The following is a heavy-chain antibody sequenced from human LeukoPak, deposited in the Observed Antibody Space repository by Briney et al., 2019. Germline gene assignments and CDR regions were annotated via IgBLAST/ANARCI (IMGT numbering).Heavy chain of an antibody. Sequence: PGRSLRLSCAASRFTFRNYAMHWVRQAPGKGLEWVAVISYDGSNKYYADSVKGRFTISRDNSKNTLYLQINSLRAEDTAVYYCARGEQPTWDLDYWGQGTLVTVSS. D-gene: IGHD6-13*01. CDR2: ISYDGSNK. J-gene: IGHJ4*02. CDR1: RFTFRNYA. CDR3: ARGEQPTWDLDY. V-gene: IGHV3-30*04.